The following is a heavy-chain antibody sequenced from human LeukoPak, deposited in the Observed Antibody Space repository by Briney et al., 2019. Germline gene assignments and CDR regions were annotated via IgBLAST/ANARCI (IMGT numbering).Heavy chain of an antibody. D-gene: IGHD6-13*01. J-gene: IGHJ4*02. CDR1: GYTLTELS. CDR2: FDPEDGET. V-gene: IGHV1-24*01. Sequence: GASVKVSCKVSGYTLTELSMHWVRQAPGKGLEWMGGFDPEDGETIYAQKFQGRVTMTRDTSISTAYMELSRLRSDDTAVYYCANGIAAAGTPTNYWGQGTLVTVSS. CDR3: ANGIAAAGTPTNY.